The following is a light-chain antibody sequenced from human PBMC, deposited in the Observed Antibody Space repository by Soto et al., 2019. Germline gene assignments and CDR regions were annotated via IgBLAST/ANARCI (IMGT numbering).Light chain of an antibody. CDR3: VAWDDSLNGWV. Sequence: QAVVTQPPSASGTPGQRVTISCSGSSSNIGSNTVNWYQQLPGTAPKLLIYSNNQRPSGVPDRFSGSKSGTSASLAISGIHSDDEADYYCVAWDDSLNGWVFGGGTKLTAL. CDR2: SNN. J-gene: IGLJ3*02. V-gene: IGLV1-44*01. CDR1: SSNIGSNT.